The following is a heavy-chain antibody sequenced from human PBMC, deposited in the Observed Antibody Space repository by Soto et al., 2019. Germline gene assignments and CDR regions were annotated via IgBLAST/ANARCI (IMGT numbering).Heavy chain of an antibody. Sequence: SETLSLTCTVSGGSISSYYWSWIRQPPGKGLEWIGYIYYTGSTNYNPSLKSRVTISVDTSKNQFSLQLSSVTAADTAVYYCARVTGRYYYGMDVWGQGTTVTVS. J-gene: IGHJ6*02. CDR2: IYYTGST. V-gene: IGHV4-59*01. CDR3: ARVTGRYYYGMDV. CDR1: GGSISSYY.